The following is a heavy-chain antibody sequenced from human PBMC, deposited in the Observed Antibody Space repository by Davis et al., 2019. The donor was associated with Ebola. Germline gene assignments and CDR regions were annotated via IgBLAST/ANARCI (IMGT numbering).Heavy chain of an antibody. CDR2: ISNLAMKT. Sequence: GESLKISCVGSGFNFSHYAMGWVRQIPGRGLECVSVISNLAMKTFYLDSVQGRFIISRDNSKSIVSLQMNNLRVDDTAIYYCADPLSSVWGQGTTVTVS. V-gene: IGHV3-23*01. CDR3: ADPLSSV. J-gene: IGHJ6*02. CDR1: GFNFSHYA.